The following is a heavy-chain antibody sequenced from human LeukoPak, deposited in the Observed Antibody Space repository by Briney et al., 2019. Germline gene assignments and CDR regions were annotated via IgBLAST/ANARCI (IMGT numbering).Heavy chain of an antibody. CDR2: IIPMIGKA. CDR3: ARASSSSFTYYYYMDV. D-gene: IGHD6-6*01. Sequence: GASVKVSCKASGGTLTTYPISWVRQAPALGLEWMGGIIPMIGKAHYAQKFQGRVTITADESTNTAYMELSSLRSEDTAVYYCARASSSSFTYYYYMDVWGKGTTVTVSS. CDR1: GGTLTTYP. J-gene: IGHJ6*03. V-gene: IGHV1-69*13.